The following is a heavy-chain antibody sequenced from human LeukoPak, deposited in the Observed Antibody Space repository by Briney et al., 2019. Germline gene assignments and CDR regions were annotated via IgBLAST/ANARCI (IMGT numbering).Heavy chain of an antibody. CDR2: IYYSGST. J-gene: IGHJ4*02. D-gene: IGHD6-13*01. Sequence: SETLSLTCTVSGGSISSSSYYWGWIRQPPGKGLEWIGSIYYSGSTYYNPSLKSRVTISVDTSKNQFSLKLSSVTAADTAVYYCARHLPQQLVSFGERFFDYWGQGTLVTVSS. V-gene: IGHV4-39*01. CDR1: GGSISSSSYY. CDR3: ARHLPQQLVSFGERFFDY.